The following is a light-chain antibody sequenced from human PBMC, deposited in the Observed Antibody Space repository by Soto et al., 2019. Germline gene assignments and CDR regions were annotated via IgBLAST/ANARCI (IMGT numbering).Light chain of an antibody. CDR3: QQYNNWWT. J-gene: IGKJ1*01. Sequence: EIVLTQSPGTLSLSPVERATLSCRASQSVSSSYLAWYQQKPGQAPRLLIYGSSSRATDIPDRFSGSGSGTDFTLTISRLEPEDFAVYYCQQYNNWWTFGQGTK. CDR1: QSVSSSY. V-gene: IGKV3-20*01. CDR2: GSS.